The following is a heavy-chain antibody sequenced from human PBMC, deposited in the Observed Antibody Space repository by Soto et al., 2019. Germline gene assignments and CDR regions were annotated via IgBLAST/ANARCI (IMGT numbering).Heavy chain of an antibody. CDR2: IYYSGST. V-gene: IGHV4-59*01. D-gene: IGHD6-13*01. J-gene: IGHJ3*01. Sequence: PPVMGLEWIGYIYYSGSTNYNPSLKSRVTISVVTSKNQFSLKLSSVTAADTAVYYCARSRIVAPGTSGVWGQGTMVTVSS. CDR3: ARSRIVAPGTSGV.